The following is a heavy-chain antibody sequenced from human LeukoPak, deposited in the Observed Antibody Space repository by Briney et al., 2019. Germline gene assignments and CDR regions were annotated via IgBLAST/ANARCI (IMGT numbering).Heavy chain of an antibody. CDR1: GFTFSSYA. CDR2: ISGSGRNT. Sequence: GGSLRLSCAASGFTFSSYAKIWVRQAPGKGLEWVSAISGSGRNTYYADSVKGRFTISRDNSKNTLYLQMNSLRAEDTAIYYCVADFDYWGQGTLVTVS. CDR3: VADFDY. D-gene: IGHD6-19*01. V-gene: IGHV3-23*01. J-gene: IGHJ4*02.